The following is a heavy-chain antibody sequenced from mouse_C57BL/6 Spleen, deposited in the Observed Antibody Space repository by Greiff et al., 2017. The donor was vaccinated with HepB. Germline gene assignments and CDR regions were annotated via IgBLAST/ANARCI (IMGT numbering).Heavy chain of an antibody. V-gene: IGHV1-61*01. Sequence: VQLQQPGAELVRPGSSVKLSCKASGYTFTSYWMDWVKQRPGQGLEWIGNIYPSDSETHYNQKFKDKATLTVDKSSSTAYMQLSSLTSEDSAVYYCARSGIYYGNYGDYWGQGTTLTVSS. CDR2: IYPSDSET. J-gene: IGHJ2*01. D-gene: IGHD2-1*01. CDR1: GYTFTSYW. CDR3: ARSGIYYGNYGDY.